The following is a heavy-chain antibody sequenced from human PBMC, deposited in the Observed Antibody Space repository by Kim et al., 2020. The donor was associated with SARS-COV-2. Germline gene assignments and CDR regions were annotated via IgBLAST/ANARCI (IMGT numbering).Heavy chain of an antibody. J-gene: IGHJ6*03. D-gene: IGHD6-19*01. CDR1: GYNFGVYA. Sequence: GGSLRLSCTGSGYNFGVYAVSWVRQGPGKGLEWVGFISSKTYGMKTDYDASVKGRFTISRDDSRSTAYLQMNSLKTEDTAVYYCTSVAGGAYDYYYYFM. CDR2: ISSKTYGMKT. V-gene: IGHV3-49*04. CDR3: TSVAGGAYDYYYYFM.